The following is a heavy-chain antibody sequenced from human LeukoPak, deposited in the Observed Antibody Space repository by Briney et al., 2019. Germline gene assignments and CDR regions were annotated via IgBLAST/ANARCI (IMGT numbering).Heavy chain of an antibody. CDR2: IGSYNGNT. D-gene: IGHD6-6*01. CDR3: ARGAARSSPYYYYYMDV. V-gene: IGHV1-18*01. Sequence: ASVKVSCKASGYTFNRYGISWVRQAPGQWLEWMGWIGSYNGNTNYAQKLQGRVTMTTDTSTSTAYMELRSLKSDDTAVYYCARGAARSSPYYYYYMDVWGKGTTVTVSS. J-gene: IGHJ6*03. CDR1: GYTFNRYG.